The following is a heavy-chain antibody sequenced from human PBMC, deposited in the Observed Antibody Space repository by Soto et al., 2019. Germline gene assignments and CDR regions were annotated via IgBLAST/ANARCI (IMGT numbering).Heavy chain of an antibody. CDR1: GFTFSSYA. V-gene: IGHV3-23*01. CDR3: AKQGDGYSGYDIDY. Sequence: EVPLLESGGGLVQPGGSLRLSCAASGFTFSSYAMSWVRQAPGKGLEWVSAISGSGGSTYYADSVKGRFTISRDNSKNTLYLQMNSLRAEDTAVDYCAKQGDGYSGYDIDYWGQGTLVTVSS. CDR2: ISGSGGST. D-gene: IGHD5-12*01. J-gene: IGHJ4*02.